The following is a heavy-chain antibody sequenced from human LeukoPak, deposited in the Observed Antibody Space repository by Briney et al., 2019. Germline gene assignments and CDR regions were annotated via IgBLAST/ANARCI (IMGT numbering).Heavy chain of an antibody. J-gene: IGHJ4*02. V-gene: IGHV3-23*01. CDR2: ISGSGGST. CDR1: GFTFSSYA. D-gene: IGHD1-26*01. Sequence: GGSLRLSCAASGFTFSSYAMSWVRQAPGKGLEWVSAISGSGGSTYYADSVKGRFTISRDNSKNTLYLQMNSLRAEDTAVYYCAKARTGSYYPNYFDYWGQGTLVTVSS. CDR3: AKARTGSYYPNYFDY.